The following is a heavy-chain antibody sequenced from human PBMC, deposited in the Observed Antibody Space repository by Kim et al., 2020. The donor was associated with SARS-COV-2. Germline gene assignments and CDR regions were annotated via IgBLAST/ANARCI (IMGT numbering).Heavy chain of an antibody. CDR1: GFTFPIYC. D-gene: IGHD3-16*01. J-gene: IGHJ6*02. Sequence: GGSLRLSCAASGFTFPIYCMSWVRQAPGKGLEWVANIDQDGNEKYYVDSVKGRFTSSRDNAKNSLDLQMNSLRAEATAVYYCARGGGGYQALDVWGQWTT. V-gene: IGHV3-7*01. CDR2: IDQDGNEK. CDR3: ARGGGGYQALDV.